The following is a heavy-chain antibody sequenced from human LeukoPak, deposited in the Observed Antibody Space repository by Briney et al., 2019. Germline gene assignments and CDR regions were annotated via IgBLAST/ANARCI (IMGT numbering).Heavy chain of an antibody. CDR1: GYTFDTSS. V-gene: IGHV1-18*01. D-gene: IGHD1-1*01. Sequence: ASVNVSCTAFGYTFDTSSISWVRQAPGQRLEWRGWISPNNGNTHYAQGVQGRVTMTTDTSRSTAYMELRSLRSDDTAVYYCTRVRNSNNWWGAFDIWGQGTMVTVSS. CDR2: ISPNNGNT. J-gene: IGHJ3*02. CDR3: TRVRNSNNWWGAFDI.